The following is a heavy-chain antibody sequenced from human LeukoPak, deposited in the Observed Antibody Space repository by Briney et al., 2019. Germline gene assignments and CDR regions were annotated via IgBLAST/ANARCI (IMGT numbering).Heavy chain of an antibody. CDR1: GVSVSGGSYY. V-gene: IGHV4-61*01. J-gene: IGHJ4*02. CDR2: IYYSGST. Sequence: PSETLSFTCTGSGVSVSGGSYYWSWIRQPPGKGLEWIGYIYYSGSTNYNPSLKSRVTLSIDTSKNQFSLKLTSVTAADTAVFYCARSYYYGSGTYRPFDCWGQGILVTVSS. CDR3: ARSYYYGSGTYRPFDC. D-gene: IGHD3-10*01.